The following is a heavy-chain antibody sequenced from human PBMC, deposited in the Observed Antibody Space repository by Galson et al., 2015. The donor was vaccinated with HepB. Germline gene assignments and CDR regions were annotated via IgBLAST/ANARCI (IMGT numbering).Heavy chain of an antibody. Sequence: SLRLSCAASGFTFSDYYMSWIRQAPGKGLEWVSYISSSSSYTNYADSVKGRFTISRDNAKNSLYLQMNSLRAEDTAVYYCARAGIVGATLFDYWGQGTLVTVSS. D-gene: IGHD1-26*01. V-gene: IGHV3-11*05. J-gene: IGHJ4*02. CDR3: ARAGIVGATLFDY. CDR1: GFTFSDYY. CDR2: ISSSSSYT.